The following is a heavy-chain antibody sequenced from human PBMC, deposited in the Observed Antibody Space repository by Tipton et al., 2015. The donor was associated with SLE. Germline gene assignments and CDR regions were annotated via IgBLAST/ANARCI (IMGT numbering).Heavy chain of an antibody. CDR1: GGTFSDYN. V-gene: IGHV4-34*01. J-gene: IGHJ4*02. CDR2: VTHRGFT. CDR3: ASRCGVGACSFSFSFHF. D-gene: IGHD2-21*01. Sequence: TLSLTCAVYGGTFSDYNWSWIRQPPGKGLEWIGEVTHRGFTNYNASLQSRVTMSIDTSKKRISLKLSSVTAADTAVYYCASRCGVGACSFSFSFHFWGQGTLVSVSS.